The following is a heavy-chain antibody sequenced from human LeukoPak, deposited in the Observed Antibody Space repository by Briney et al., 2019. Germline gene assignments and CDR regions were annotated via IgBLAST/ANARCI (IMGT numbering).Heavy chain of an antibody. V-gene: IGHV1-69*05. D-gene: IGHD6-13*01. Sequence: SVKVSCKASGGTFSSYAISWERQAPGQGLEWMGGIIPIFGTANDAQKFQGRVTIATDESTSTAYMELSSLRSEDTAVYYCAREIAAAGTAGIWGQGTLVTVSS. CDR2: IIPIFGTA. CDR3: AREIAAAGTAGI. CDR1: GGTFSSYA. J-gene: IGHJ4*02.